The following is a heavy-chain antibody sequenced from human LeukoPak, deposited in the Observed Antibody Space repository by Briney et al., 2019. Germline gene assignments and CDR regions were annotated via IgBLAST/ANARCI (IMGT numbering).Heavy chain of an antibody. D-gene: IGHD1-26*01. CDR3: ARADRLVGSPYLNGP. CDR1: GYSFIDYY. J-gene: IGHJ5*02. CDR2: INPNSGRT. V-gene: IGHV1-2*02. Sequence: GASVKVSCKTSGYSFIDYYMHWVRQAPGQGLEWMGWINPNSGRTSTAQKFQGRITMTRDTSITTVYMEVTWLTSDDTAIYYCARADRLVGSPYLNGPWGQGTLVTVSS.